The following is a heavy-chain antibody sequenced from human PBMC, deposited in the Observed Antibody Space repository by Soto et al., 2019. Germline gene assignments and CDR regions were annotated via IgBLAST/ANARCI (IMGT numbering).Heavy chain of an antibody. CDR1: GDSISSGGYY. CDR2: IYYSGTT. V-gene: IGHV4-31*03. Sequence: SETLSLTCTVSGDSISSGGYYWSWVRQHPGTGMEWIGYIYYSGTTYYNPSLESRVTISADMSENQFSLKVNSVTVADTAVNYGVTIFYTVSSGPFDYWGQGTLVPVPS. J-gene: IGHJ4*02. CDR3: VTIFYTVSSGPFDY. D-gene: IGHD3-3*02.